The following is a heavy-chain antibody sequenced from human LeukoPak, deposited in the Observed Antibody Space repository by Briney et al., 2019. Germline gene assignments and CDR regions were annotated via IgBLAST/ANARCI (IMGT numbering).Heavy chain of an antibody. CDR3: AREWGGSYYTYYYYGMDV. J-gene: IGHJ6*02. CDR1: GYTFTGYY. V-gene: IGHV1-46*01. Sequence: ASVKVSCKASGYTFTGYYMHWVRQAPGQGLEWMGIINPSGGSTSYAQKFQGRVTMTRDTSTSTVYMELSSLRSEDTAVYYCAREWGGSYYTYYYYGMDVWGQGTTVTVSS. D-gene: IGHD1-26*01. CDR2: INPSGGST.